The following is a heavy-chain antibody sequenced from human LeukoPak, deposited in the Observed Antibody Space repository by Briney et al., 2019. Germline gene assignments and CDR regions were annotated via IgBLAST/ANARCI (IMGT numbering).Heavy chain of an antibody. CDR1: GYTFTGYY. J-gene: IGHJ4*02. Sequence: ASVKVSCKASGYTFTGYYMHWVRQAPGQGLEWMGWINPNSGGTNYAQKFQGRVTMTRDTSTSTVYMELSSLRSEDTAVYYCARSYSGSYYAESGVDYWGQGTLVTVSS. CDR2: INPNSGGT. CDR3: ARSYSGSYYAESGVDY. V-gene: IGHV1-2*02. D-gene: IGHD1-26*01.